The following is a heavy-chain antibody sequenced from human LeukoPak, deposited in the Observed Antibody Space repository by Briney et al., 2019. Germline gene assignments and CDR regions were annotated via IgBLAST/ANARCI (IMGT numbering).Heavy chain of an antibody. D-gene: IGHD4-17*01. CDR2: ISSSGSTI. J-gene: IGHJ4*02. V-gene: IGHV3-48*04. CDR3: ARERGYGDYDY. CDR1: GFNFSIYS. Sequence: GGSLRLSCAASGFNFSIYSMNWVRQAPGKGLEWVSYISSSGSTIYYADSVKGRFTISRDNAKNSLYLQMNSLRAEDTAVYYCARERGYGDYDYWGQGTLVTVSS.